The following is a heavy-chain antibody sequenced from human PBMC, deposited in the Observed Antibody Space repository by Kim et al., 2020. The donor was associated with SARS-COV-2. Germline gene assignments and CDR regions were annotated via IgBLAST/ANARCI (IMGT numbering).Heavy chain of an antibody. D-gene: IGHD3-10*01. CDR2: INHSGST. CDR3: ARGLVITMVRGVPEFSWFDP. J-gene: IGHJ5*02. Sequence: SETLSLTCAVYGGSFSGYYWSWIRQPPGKGLEWIGEINHSGSTNYNPSLKSRVTTTVETSKNQFSLKLSSVTAAETAVYYCARGLVITMVRGVPEFSWFDPWGQGTLGTVSS. V-gene: IGHV4-34*01. CDR1: GGSFSGYY.